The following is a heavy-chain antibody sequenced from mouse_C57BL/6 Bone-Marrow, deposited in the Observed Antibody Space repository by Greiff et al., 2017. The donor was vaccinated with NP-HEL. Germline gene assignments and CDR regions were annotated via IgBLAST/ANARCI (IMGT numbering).Heavy chain of an antibody. CDR3: ARIVITTEWYFDV. V-gene: IGHV3-6*01. J-gene: IGHJ1*03. Sequence: ESGPGLVKPSQSLSLTCSVTGYSITSGYYWNWIRQFPGNKLEWMGYISYDGSNNYNPSLKNRISITRYTSKNQFFLKLNSVTSEDTATHYCARIVITTEWYFDVWGTGTTVTVSS. CDR2: ISYDGSN. CDR1: GYSITSGYY. D-gene: IGHD1-1*01.